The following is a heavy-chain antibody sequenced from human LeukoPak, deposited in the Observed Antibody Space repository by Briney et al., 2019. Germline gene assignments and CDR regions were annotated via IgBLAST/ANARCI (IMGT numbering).Heavy chain of an antibody. CDR1: GFTFSNYA. CDR2: IGSSGNTI. J-gene: IGHJ5*02. V-gene: IGHV3-48*03. CDR3: ARSAGTWFDP. Sequence: GGSLRLSCAASGFTFSNYAMNWVRQAPGKGLEWVSYIGSSGNTIYYADSVKGRFTIPRDNAKNSLYLQMNSLRAEDTAVYYCARSAGTWFDPWGQGTLVTVSS. D-gene: IGHD1-1*01.